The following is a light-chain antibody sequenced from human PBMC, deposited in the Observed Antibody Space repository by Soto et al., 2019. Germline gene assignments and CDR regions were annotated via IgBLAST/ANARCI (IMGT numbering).Light chain of an antibody. J-gene: IGKJ5*01. CDR2: GAS. Sequence: EIVLTQSPDTVSLSPGETATLSCRASQSVSSNYLAWYQQKPGQAPRLLIYGASSRATGIPDRFSGSGSGTYFTLTISRLEPEDFAVFYCQQYDNSITFGQGTRLEI. CDR1: QSVSSNY. V-gene: IGKV3-20*01. CDR3: QQYDNSIT.